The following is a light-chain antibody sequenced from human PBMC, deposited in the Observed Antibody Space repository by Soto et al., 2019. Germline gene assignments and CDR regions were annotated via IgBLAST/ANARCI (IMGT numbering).Light chain of an antibody. CDR1: QSVSSN. J-gene: IGKJ4*01. CDR3: QQYFNWPPLT. CDR2: GAS. Sequence: DIVMTQSPSTLSVSAGERVTISCRASQSVSSNLAWYQQKPGQAPRLLMFGASTRVTNILARFSGSGSGTELTLTISSLQSEDFAAYYCQQYFNWPPLTFGGGTKVDIK. V-gene: IGKV3-15*01.